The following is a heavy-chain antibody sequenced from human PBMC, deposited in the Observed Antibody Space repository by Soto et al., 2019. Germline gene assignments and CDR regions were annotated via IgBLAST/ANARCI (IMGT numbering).Heavy chain of an antibody. CDR2: ISYDGSNK. Sequence: QVQLVESGGGVVQPGRSLRLSCAASGFTFSSYGMHWVRQAPGKGLEWVSVISYDGSNKYYADSVKGRFTISRDNSKNTLYLQMNSLRAEDTAVYYCAKCRCSPSDWYFDLWCRGTLVTVSS. CDR3: AKCRCSPSDWYFDL. J-gene: IGHJ2*01. D-gene: IGHD2-2*01. V-gene: IGHV3-30*18. CDR1: GFTFSSYG.